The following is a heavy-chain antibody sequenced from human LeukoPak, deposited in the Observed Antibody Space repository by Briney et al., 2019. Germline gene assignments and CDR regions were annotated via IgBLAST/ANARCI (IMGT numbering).Heavy chain of an antibody. Sequence: GASVKVSCKASGGTFSRYAISWVRQAPGQGLEWMGGIIPIFGTANYAQKFQGRVTITADESTSTAYMELSSLRSEDTAVYYCARGDYGDHRHFDYWGQGTLVTVSS. CDR2: IIPIFGTA. D-gene: IGHD4-17*01. CDR3: ARGDYGDHRHFDY. J-gene: IGHJ4*02. V-gene: IGHV1-69*13. CDR1: GGTFSRYA.